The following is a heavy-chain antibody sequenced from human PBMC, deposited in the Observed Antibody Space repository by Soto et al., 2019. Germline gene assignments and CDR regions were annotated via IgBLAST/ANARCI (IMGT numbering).Heavy chain of an antibody. J-gene: IGHJ4*02. CDR1: GYTFATST. Sequence: GPGAKKPGASVKVSCKASGYTFATSTISWLRQAPGQGPEWMGWIKAYSGNTNYAQKLQGRLTMTTDTSTSTAYMELRSLTTDDPAIYYCAIADYRDDDYWGQGTLVTVSS. V-gene: IGHV1-18*01. CDR3: AIADYRDDDY. CDR2: IKAYSGNT. D-gene: IGHD4-17*01.